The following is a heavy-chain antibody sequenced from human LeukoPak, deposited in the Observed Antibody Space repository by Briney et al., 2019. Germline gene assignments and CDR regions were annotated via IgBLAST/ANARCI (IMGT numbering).Heavy chain of an antibody. V-gene: IGHV5-51*01. J-gene: IGHJ4*02. CDR3: ARVDTAMVVLDY. D-gene: IGHD5-18*01. CDR2: IYPGDSDT. Sequence: NHGESLKISCKGSGYSFTSHWIGWVRQMPGKGLEWMGIIYPGDSDTRYSPSFQGQVTISADKSISTAYLQWSSLKASDTAMYYCARVDTAMVVLDYWGQGTLVTVSS. CDR1: GYSFTSHW.